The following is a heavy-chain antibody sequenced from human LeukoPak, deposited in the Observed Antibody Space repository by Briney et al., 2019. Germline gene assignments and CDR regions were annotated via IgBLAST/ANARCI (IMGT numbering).Heavy chain of an antibody. Sequence: GGSLRLSCAASGFTFSSYEMNWVRQAPGKGLEWVSYISSSGSTIYYADSVKGRFTISRDNAKNSLYLQMNSLRAEDTAVYYCARVRSGSYYYYYYMDVWGKGTTVTVSS. V-gene: IGHV3-48*03. J-gene: IGHJ6*03. CDR2: ISSSGSTI. CDR3: ARVRSGSYYYYYYMDV. D-gene: IGHD1-26*01. CDR1: GFTFSSYE.